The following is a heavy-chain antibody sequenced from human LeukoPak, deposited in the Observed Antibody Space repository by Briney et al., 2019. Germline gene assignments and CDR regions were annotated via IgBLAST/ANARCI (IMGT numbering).Heavy chain of an antibody. D-gene: IGHD3-10*01. V-gene: IGHV3-30-3*01. Sequence: GGSLRLSCAASGFTFSSYAMHWVRQAPGKGLEWVAVISYDGSNKYYADSVKGRFTISRDNSKNTLYLQMNSLRAEDTAVYYCAKVGHYGSGSYYTTYYFDYWGQGTLVTVSS. J-gene: IGHJ4*02. CDR2: ISYDGSNK. CDR3: AKVGHYGSGSYYTTYYFDY. CDR1: GFTFSSYA.